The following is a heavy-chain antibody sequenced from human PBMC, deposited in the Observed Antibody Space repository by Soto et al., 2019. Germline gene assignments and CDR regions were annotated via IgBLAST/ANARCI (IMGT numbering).Heavy chain of an antibody. CDR2: IYHSGST. CDR3: AIHLGEGYFDY. Sequence: QLQLQESGPGLVKPSETLSLTCTVSGDSISSGTYFWGWVRQPPGKGLEWIGSIYHSGSTYYNPSLKSRVTISVDTSKNHFSVKLRSVTAADTAVYYCAIHLGEGYFDYWGQGTLVTVSS. CDR1: GDSISSGTYF. J-gene: IGHJ4*02. V-gene: IGHV4-39*01.